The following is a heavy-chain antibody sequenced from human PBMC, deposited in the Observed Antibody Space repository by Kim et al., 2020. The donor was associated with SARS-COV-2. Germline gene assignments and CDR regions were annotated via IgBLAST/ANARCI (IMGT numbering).Heavy chain of an antibody. J-gene: IGHJ6*02. CDR3: ARGYYYGSGSYPHYNGMDV. V-gene: IGHV1-69*13. D-gene: IGHD3-10*01. CDR1: GGTFSSYA. Sequence: VKVSCKASGGTFSSYAISWVRQAPGQGLEWMGGIIPIFGTANYAQKFQGIVTITADESTSTAYMELSSLRSEDTAVYYCARGYYYGSGSYPHYNGMDVWGQGTTVTVSS. CDR2: IIPIFGTA.